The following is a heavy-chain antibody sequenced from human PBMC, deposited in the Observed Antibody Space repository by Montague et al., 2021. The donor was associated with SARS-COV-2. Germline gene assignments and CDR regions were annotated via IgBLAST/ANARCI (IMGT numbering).Heavy chain of an antibody. Sequence: SVKVSFKASDYTFSNYGITWVRQAPGQGLEWLGWISAYNGDINYAQNLQGRVTVTTATSAMTAYMELRSLRFDDTAMYYCARGSSKLGGFDLWGQGTMVTVSS. CDR2: ISAYNGDI. D-gene: IGHD3-16*01. V-gene: IGHV1-18*01. CDR3: ARGSSKLGGFDL. CDR1: DYTFSNYG. J-gene: IGHJ3*01.